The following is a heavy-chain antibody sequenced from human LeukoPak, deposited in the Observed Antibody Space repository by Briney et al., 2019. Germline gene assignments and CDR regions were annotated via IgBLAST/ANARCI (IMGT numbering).Heavy chain of an antibody. J-gene: IGHJ4*02. V-gene: IGHV5-51*03. CDR2: IYPGDSDT. CDR1: GYSFTSYW. Sequence: GESLKLSCKGSGYSFTSYWIGWVRQMPGKGLEWMGIIYPGDSDTIYSPSFQGQVTISADNSISTAYLQWSSLKASDTAMYYCARRGLYYYDSSGYYYVIDYWGQGTLVTVSS. CDR3: ARRGLYYYDSSGYYYVIDY. D-gene: IGHD3-22*01.